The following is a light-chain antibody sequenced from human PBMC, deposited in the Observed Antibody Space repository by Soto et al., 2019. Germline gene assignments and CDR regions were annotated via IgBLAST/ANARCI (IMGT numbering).Light chain of an antibody. J-gene: IGLJ1*01. V-gene: IGLV3-21*02. Sequence: ELTQPPSVSVAPGRTARITCGGNNIGSKSVHWYQQKPGQAPVLVVYDVRDRPSGIPERFSGSNSGNTATLTISRVEAGDEADYYCQVWDSSSDHHVFGTGTKVTVL. CDR2: DVR. CDR3: QVWDSSSDHHV. CDR1: NIGSKS.